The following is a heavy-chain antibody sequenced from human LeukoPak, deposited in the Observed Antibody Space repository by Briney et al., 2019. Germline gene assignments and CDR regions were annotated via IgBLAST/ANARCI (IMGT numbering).Heavy chain of an antibody. CDR1: GFTFSSYS. V-gene: IGHV3-48*01. CDR3: AKDTPTTGYHLDS. D-gene: IGHD1-1*01. CDR2: ISSGSSTI. Sequence: GGSLRFSCAASGFTFSSYSMNWVRQAPGKGLEWVSYISSGSSTIYYADSVKGRFTISRDNSENTLYLQINSLRVEDTAVYYCAKDTPTTGYHLDSWGQGTLVTVSS. J-gene: IGHJ4*02.